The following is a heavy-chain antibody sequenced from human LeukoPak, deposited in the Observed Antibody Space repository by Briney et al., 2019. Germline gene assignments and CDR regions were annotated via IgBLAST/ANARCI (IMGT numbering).Heavy chain of an antibody. CDR1: GYTFTGYY. CDR2: INPNSGGT. CDR3: ARGNTMIVVVTH. D-gene: IGHD3-22*01. J-gene: IGHJ4*02. V-gene: IGHV1-2*02. Sequence: ASVKVSCKASGYTFTGYYMHWVRQAPGQGLEWMGWINPNSGGTNYTQKFQGRVTMTRDTSISTAYMELSRLRSDDTAVYYCARGNTMIVVVTHWGQGTLVTVSS.